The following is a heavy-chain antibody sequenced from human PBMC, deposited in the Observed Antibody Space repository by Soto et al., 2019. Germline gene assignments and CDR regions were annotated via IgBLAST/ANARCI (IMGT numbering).Heavy chain of an antibody. Sequence: QVQLVQSGAEVKKPGASVKVSCKASGYTFTSYGISWVRQAPGQGLEWMGWISANNGNTNYAQKLQGRVTMTTDTSTSTAYMELRSLRSDDTAVYYCARDRVEWLLYGGYYYYYMDVWGKGTTVTVSS. J-gene: IGHJ6*03. V-gene: IGHV1-18*01. CDR2: ISANNGNT. D-gene: IGHD3-3*01. CDR3: ARDRVEWLLYGGYYYYYMDV. CDR1: GYTFTSYG.